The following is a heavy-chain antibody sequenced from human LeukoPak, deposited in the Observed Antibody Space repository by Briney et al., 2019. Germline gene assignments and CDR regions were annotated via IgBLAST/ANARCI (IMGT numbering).Heavy chain of an antibody. D-gene: IGHD3-10*01. Sequence: GGSLRLSCAASGFTFSNYAMTWVRQAPGKRLEWVSSLTASARSTYYAVSVGGRFTISRDDSKNTLYLQMNSLGAEDTAVYYCASNYRSGSYFPSPDYWGQGTLVTVSS. V-gene: IGHV3-23*01. J-gene: IGHJ4*02. CDR2: LTASARST. CDR3: ASNYRSGSYFPSPDY. CDR1: GFTFSNYA.